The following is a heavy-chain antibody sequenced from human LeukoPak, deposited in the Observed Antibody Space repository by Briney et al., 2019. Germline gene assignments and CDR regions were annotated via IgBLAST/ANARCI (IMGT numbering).Heavy chain of an antibody. V-gene: IGHV1-18*01. CDR2: ISAYNGNT. D-gene: IGHD2-2*02. Sequence: GALVKVSCKASGYTFTSYGISWVRQAPGQGLEWMGWISAYNGNTNYAQKLQGRVTMTTDTSTSTAYMELRSLRSDDTAVYYCARDGLPRYCSSTSCYKDPYYYGMDVWGQGTTVTVSS. CDR1: GYTFTSYG. CDR3: ARDGLPRYCSSTSCYKDPYYYGMDV. J-gene: IGHJ6*02.